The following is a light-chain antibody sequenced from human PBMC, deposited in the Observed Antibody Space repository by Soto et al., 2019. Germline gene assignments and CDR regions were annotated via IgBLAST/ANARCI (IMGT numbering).Light chain of an antibody. CDR1: QSVRNN. CDR3: QQRSNWPIT. Sequence: EIVMTQCPATLSLSPGERATVPCGASQSVRNNLAWYQQKPGQAPRLLIYGASGRAAGIPDRFSGSGSGTDFTLTISSLEPEDFAVYYCQQRSNWPITFGQGTRLEIK. CDR2: GAS. J-gene: IGKJ5*01. V-gene: IGKV3-11*01.